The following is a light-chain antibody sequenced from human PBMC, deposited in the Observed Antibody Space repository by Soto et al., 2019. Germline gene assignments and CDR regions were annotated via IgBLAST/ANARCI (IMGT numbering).Light chain of an antibody. CDR1: QSVSTY. Sequence: EIVLTQSPATLSLAPGERATLSFRASQSVSTYLAWYQQTPGQAPRLLIFDASNRATGIPARFSGSGSGTDFTLTISSLEPEDFAVYYCQQRGNWPLTFGQGTRLEI. CDR3: QQRGNWPLT. V-gene: IGKV3-11*01. J-gene: IGKJ5*01. CDR2: DAS.